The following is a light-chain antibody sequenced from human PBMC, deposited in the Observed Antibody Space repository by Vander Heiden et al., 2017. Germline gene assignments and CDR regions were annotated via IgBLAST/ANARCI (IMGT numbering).Light chain of an antibody. Sequence: QSVLTQPPSASGTPGQRVTISCSGSSSNIGSNTVNWYQQLPGTAPNLLVYRNNQRPSGVPDRFSGSQSGTSASLAISGLQSEDEADYYCAAWDDSLNGYYVFGTGTKVTVL. CDR1: SSNIGSNT. V-gene: IGLV1-44*01. CDR3: AAWDDSLNGYYV. J-gene: IGLJ1*01. CDR2: RNN.